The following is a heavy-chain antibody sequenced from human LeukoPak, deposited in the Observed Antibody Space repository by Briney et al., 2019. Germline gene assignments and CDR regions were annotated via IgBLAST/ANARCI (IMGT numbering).Heavy chain of an antibody. CDR3: AREENSSGWYACAFDI. CDR1: GYTFTSYY. J-gene: IGHJ3*02. CDR2: INPNSGGT. Sequence: ASVKVSCKASGYTFTSYYMHWVRQAPGQGLEWMGWINPNSGGTNYAQKFQGRVTMTRDTSISTAYMELSRLRSDDTAVYYCAREENSSGWYACAFDIWGQGTMVTVSS. D-gene: IGHD6-19*01. V-gene: IGHV1-2*02.